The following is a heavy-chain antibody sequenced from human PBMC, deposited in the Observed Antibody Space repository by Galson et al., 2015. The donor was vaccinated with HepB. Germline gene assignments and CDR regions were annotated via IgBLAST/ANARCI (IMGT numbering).Heavy chain of an antibody. J-gene: IGHJ6*03. V-gene: IGHV3-21*01. CDR1: GSTFSDYS. Sequence: SLRLACAASGSTFSDYSMNWVRQAPGKGLEWVSSISSRSSFIYYADSVKGRFTISRDNAKDSVYLQMNSLGAEDTAVYYCASDLTSNYYYYYMDVWGKGTTVSVSS. CDR2: ISSRSSFI. D-gene: IGHD3-9*01. CDR3: ASDLTSNYYYYYMDV.